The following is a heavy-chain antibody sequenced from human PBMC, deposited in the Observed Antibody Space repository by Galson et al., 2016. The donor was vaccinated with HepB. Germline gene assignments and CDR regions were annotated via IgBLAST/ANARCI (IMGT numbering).Heavy chain of an antibody. Sequence: SLRLSCAASGFTFSSFAMSWVRQTPGKGLEWVSAFSANGGTTLYADSVKGRFTISRDNSKNTLYLQMNSLGAEDAAVYYCARDPRRYFDSWGQGTLVTVSS. V-gene: IGHV3-23*01. CDR3: ARDPRRYFDS. J-gene: IGHJ4*02. CDR1: GFTFSSFA. CDR2: FSANGGTT.